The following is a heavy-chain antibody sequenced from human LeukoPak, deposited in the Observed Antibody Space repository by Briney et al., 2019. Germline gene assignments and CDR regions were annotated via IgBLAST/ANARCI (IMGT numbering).Heavy chain of an antibody. V-gene: IGHV4-61*01. CDR2: IYYSGST. CDR1: GGSVSSGSFY. Sequence: SETLSLTCTVSGGSVSSGSFYWNWMRQPPGKGLEWIGYIYYSGSTSYTPSLKSRVTISVDTSKNQFSLKLSSVTAADTAVYYCARDNPPQYISGWFAYWGQGTLVTVSS. J-gene: IGHJ4*02. CDR3: ARDNPPQYISGWFAY. D-gene: IGHD6-19*01.